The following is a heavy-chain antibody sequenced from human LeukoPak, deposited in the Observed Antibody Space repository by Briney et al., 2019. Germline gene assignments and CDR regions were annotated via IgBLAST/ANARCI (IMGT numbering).Heavy chain of an antibody. V-gene: IGHV3-49*03. Sequence: GGSLRLSCTASGFTFGDYGMNWFRQAPGKGLEWVGFIRRKAYGGTTEYAASVKGRFTISRDDSKSIAYLQMNSLKTEDTAVYYCTRRGPEVAVATLFDYWGQGTLVIVSS. CDR3: TRRGPEVAVATLFDY. CDR2: IRRKAYGGTT. D-gene: IGHD2-15*01. CDR1: GFTFGDYG. J-gene: IGHJ4*02.